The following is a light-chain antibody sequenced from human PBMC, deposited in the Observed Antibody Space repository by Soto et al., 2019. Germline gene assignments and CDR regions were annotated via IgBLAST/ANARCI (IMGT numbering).Light chain of an antibody. J-gene: IGKJ2*01. CDR2: DAS. CDR1: QSISSW. Sequence: DIQMTQSPSTLSASVGDRVTITCRASQSISSWLAWYQQKPGKAPKLLIYDASRLESGVPSRFSGSGSGTEFTLTISSLQPDDFATYYCQQYRTFGQGTKLEIK. V-gene: IGKV1-5*01. CDR3: QQYRT.